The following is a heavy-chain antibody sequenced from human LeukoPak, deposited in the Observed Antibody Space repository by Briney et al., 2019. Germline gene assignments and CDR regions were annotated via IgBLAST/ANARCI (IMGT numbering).Heavy chain of an antibody. J-gene: IGHJ4*02. D-gene: IGHD1-26*01. CDR1: GGTFSSYT. CDR3: ARDSSVGASDY. Sequence: SVKVSCKASGGTFSSYTISWVRQAPGQGLEWMGRIIPILGIANYAQKFQGRVTITADKSTSTAYMELSSLRSEDTAVYYCARDSSVGASDYWGQETLVTVSS. V-gene: IGHV1-69*04. CDR2: IIPILGIA.